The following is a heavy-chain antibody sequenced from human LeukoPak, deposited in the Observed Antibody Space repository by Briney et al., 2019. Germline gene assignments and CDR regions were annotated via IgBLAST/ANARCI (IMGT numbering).Heavy chain of an antibody. V-gene: IGHV1-18*01. CDR2: ISAYNGNA. J-gene: IGHJ4*02. D-gene: IGHD2-15*01. CDR3: ARDAIYCSGGSCYLGY. CDR1: GYTFTSYG. Sequence: GASVKVSCKASGYTFTSYGISWVRQAPGQGLEWMGWISAYNGNANYAQKLQGRVTMTTDTSTSTAYMELRSLRSDDTAVYYCARDAIYCSGGSCYLGYWGQGTLVTVSS.